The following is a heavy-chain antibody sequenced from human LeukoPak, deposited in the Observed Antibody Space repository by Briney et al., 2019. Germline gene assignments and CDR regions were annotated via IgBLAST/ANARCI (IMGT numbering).Heavy chain of an antibody. Sequence: GASVKVSCKASGYTFTGYYMHWVRQAPGQGLEWMGWINPNSGGTNYAQKFQGRVTMTRDTSISTAYMELSRLRSDDTAVYYCARDVDYGSGSSAYYYYMDVWGKGTTVTVSS. CDR1: GYTFTGYY. J-gene: IGHJ6*03. D-gene: IGHD3-10*01. CDR3: ARDVDYGSGSSAYYYYMDV. V-gene: IGHV1-2*02. CDR2: INPNSGGT.